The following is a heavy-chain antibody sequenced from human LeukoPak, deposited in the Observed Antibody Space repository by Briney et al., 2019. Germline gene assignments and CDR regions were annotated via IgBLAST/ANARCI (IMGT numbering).Heavy chain of an antibody. D-gene: IGHD3-22*01. CDR2: INPNSGGT. V-gene: IGHV1-2*02. CDR1: GYTFTGYY. J-gene: IGHJ4*02. CDR3: ARGPPITMIVVVIGY. Sequence: ASVKVSCKASGYTFTGYYMHWVRQAPGQGLEWMGWINPNSGGTNYAQKFQGRVTMTRDTSISTAYMELSRLRSDDTAVYYCARGPPITMIVVVIGYWGQGTLVTVSS.